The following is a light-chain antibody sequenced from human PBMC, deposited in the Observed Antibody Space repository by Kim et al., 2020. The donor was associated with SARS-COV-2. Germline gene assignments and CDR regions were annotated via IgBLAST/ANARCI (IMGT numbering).Light chain of an antibody. CDR3: QQYDKWPPIT. CDR2: DAS. Sequence: TQSPASLSVSPGQRAALSCRASQNIGTKLAWYQQKPGQSPRLLIYDASTRASGVTDRFYGSGSGTEFTLIIDDLQSEDFAVYYCQQYDKWPPITFGQGTRLEIK. J-gene: IGKJ5*01. V-gene: IGKV3-15*01. CDR1: QNIGTK.